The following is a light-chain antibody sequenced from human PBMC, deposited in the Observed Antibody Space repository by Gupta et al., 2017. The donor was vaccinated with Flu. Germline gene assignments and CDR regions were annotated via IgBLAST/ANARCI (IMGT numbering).Light chain of an antibody. V-gene: IGKV3-15*01. CDR2: GAS. CDR3: QQEYNWPDT. J-gene: IGKJ2*01. CDR1: QSVRSN. Sequence: EIVMTQSPATLSVSPGERATLSCRASQSVRSNLAWYQQKPGQAPRLLMYGASTRATAIPARFSGSGSGTEFTLTISSLQSEELAVYYCQQEYNWPDTFGQGTKLEIK.